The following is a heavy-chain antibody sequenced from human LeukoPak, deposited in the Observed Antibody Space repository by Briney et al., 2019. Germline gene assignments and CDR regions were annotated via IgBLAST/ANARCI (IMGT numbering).Heavy chain of an antibody. CDR2: IFYTGST. J-gene: IGHJ4*02. D-gene: IGHD2-2*01. V-gene: IGHV4-39*07. CDR3: ASLYCSSTSCWIDY. CDR1: GGSISSSSYY. Sequence: SETLSLTCTVSGGSISSSSYYWGWIRQPPGKGLEWIGNIFYTGSTNYNPSLKSRVTISVDTSKNQFSLKLSSVTAADTAVYYCASLYCSSTSCWIDYWGQGTLVTVSS.